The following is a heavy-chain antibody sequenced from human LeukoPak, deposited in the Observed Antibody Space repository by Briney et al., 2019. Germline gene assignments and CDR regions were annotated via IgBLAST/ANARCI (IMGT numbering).Heavy chain of an antibody. CDR1: GFTVSSNY. D-gene: IGHD6-13*01. V-gene: IGHV3-66*02. CDR3: ARVVIAAAGRGLDY. J-gene: IGHJ4*02. CDR2: IYSGGST. Sequence: GGSLRLSCAASGFTVSSNYMSWVRQAPGKGLEWDSVIYSGGSTYYADSVKGRFTISRDNSKNMLYLQMNSLRAEDTAVYYCARVVIAAAGRGLDYWGQGTLVTVSS.